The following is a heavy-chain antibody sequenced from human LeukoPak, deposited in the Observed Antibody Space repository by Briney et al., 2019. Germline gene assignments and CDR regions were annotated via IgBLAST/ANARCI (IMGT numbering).Heavy chain of an antibody. Sequence: GESLKISCQGSEYSFTTYWIGWLRQMPGKGLECMGIIYPGDSDTRYSPSFQGQVTISADKSINTAYLQWSSLKASDTAMYYCARLGTYWSNYYFEYWGQGTLVTVSS. CDR2: IYPGDSDT. CDR1: EYSFTTYW. CDR3: ARLGTYWSNYYFEY. V-gene: IGHV5-51*01. D-gene: IGHD3-10*01. J-gene: IGHJ4*02.